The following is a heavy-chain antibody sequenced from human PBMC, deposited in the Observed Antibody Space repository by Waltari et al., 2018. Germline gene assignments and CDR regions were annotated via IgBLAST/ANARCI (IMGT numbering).Heavy chain of an antibody. J-gene: IGHJ4*02. D-gene: IGHD3-22*01. Sequence: EVQLVESGGGLVQPGRSLRLSCAASGFTFDDYAMHWVRQAPGKGLEWVSGISWNSGSIGYADSVKGRFTISRDNAKNSLYLQMNSLRAEDTALYYCAKDISKGLGDSSGYPGEDWGQGTLVTVSS. CDR2: ISWNSGSI. V-gene: IGHV3-9*01. CDR3: AKDISKGLGDSSGYPGED. CDR1: GFTFDDYA.